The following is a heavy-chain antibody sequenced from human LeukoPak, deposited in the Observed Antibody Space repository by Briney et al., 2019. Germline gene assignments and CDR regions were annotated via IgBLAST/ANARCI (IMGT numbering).Heavy chain of an antibody. CDR2: ISSSSSYI. D-gene: IGHD1-26*01. J-gene: IGHJ4*02. V-gene: IGHV3-21*01. Sequence: NPGGSLRLSCAASGFTFSSYSMNWVRQAPGKGLEWVSSISSSSSYIYYADSVKGRFTISRDNAKNSLYLQMNSLRAEDTAVYYCARDYFGSPSALDYWGQGTLVTVSS. CDR1: GFTFSSYS. CDR3: ARDYFGSPSALDY.